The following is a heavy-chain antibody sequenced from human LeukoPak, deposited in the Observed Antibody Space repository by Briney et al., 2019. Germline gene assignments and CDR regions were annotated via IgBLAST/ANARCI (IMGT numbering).Heavy chain of an antibody. V-gene: IGHV4-34*01. CDR3: ARGGIIVGVDY. CDR1: GGFFSGDY. Sequence: PSETLSLTRAVDGGFFSGDYWSWISQPPGKGLEWIGEINHSGSTNYNPSLKSRVTISVDTSKNQFSLKLSSVTAADTAVYYCARGGIIVGVDYWGLGTLVTVSS. D-gene: IGHD1-26*01. J-gene: IGHJ4*02. CDR2: INHSGST.